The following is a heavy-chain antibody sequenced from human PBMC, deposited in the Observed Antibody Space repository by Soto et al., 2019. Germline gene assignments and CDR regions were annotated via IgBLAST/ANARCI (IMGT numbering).Heavy chain of an antibody. CDR2: IYPRDSHT. D-gene: IGHD1-1*01. CDR1: GYTFTNYW. Sequence: GESLKISCQCSGYTFTNYWIVWVRQLPGKGLEWMGIIYPRDSHTTYSPSFQGQVTISDDKSLNSAFLQWSSLKASDTATYYCARFAATSGINAFDVWGPGTMVT. V-gene: IGHV5-51*01. CDR3: ARFAATSGINAFDV. J-gene: IGHJ3*01.